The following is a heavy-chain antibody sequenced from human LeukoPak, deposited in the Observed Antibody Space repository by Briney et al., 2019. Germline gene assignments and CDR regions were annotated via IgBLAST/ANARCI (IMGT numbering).Heavy chain of an antibody. J-gene: IGHJ3*02. CDR2: INTAGSST. CDR1: GFTFSSYW. D-gene: IGHD3-10*01. V-gene: IGHV3-74*01. Sequence: GGSLRLSCAASGFTFSSYWMHWVRQAPGKGLVWVSRINTAGSSTDYADSVKGRFSISRDNAKNTLYLQMNSLRAEDTAVYYCTREGTNDAFDIWGQGTVVIVSS. CDR3: TREGTNDAFDI.